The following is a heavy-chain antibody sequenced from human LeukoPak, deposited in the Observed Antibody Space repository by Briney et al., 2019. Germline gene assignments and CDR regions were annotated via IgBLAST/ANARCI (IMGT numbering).Heavy chain of an antibody. CDR3: AHSPLACSGGSCYYYYGMDA. CDR1: GFSLSTSGVG. V-gene: IGHV2-5*02. D-gene: IGHD2-15*01. J-gene: IGHJ6*02. Sequence: SGPTLVKPTQTLTLTCTFSGFSLSTSGVGVGWIRQPPGKALEWLALIYWDDDKLYSPSLKSRLTITKDTSKNQVVLTMTNMDPVDTATYYCAHSPLACSGGSCYYYYGMDAWGQGTTVTVSS. CDR2: IYWDDDK.